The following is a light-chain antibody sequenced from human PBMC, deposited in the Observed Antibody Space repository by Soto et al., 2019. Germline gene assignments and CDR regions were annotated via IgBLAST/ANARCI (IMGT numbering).Light chain of an antibody. CDR1: SSDVGGYNY. CDR3: SSYTSSSTLNYV. Sequence: QSVLTQPASVSGSPGQSITISCTGTSSDVGGYNYVSWYQQHPGKAPKLMIYDVSNRPSGVSNLFSGSKSGNTASLTISVLQAEDEADYYCSSYTSSSTLNYVFGTGTKVTVL. CDR2: DVS. J-gene: IGLJ1*01. V-gene: IGLV2-14*01.